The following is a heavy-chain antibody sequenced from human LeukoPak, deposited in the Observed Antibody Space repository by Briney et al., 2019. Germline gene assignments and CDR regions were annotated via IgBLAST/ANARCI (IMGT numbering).Heavy chain of an antibody. Sequence: GGSLRLSCAASGFTFSDYEMNWVRQAPGRGLERVSHTGNSAATIKYADSVQGRFTISRDNAKSSLFLQMNSLRPEDTAVYYCARGGSTRYDYWGQGTLVTVSS. CDR1: GFTFSDYE. CDR3: ARGGSTRYDY. D-gene: IGHD5/OR15-5a*01. J-gene: IGHJ4*02. V-gene: IGHV3-48*03. CDR2: TGNSAATI.